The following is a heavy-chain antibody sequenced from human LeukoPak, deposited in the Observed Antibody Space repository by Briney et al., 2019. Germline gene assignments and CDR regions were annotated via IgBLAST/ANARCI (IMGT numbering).Heavy chain of an antibody. CDR1: GFTFSSYA. D-gene: IGHD4-11*01. V-gene: IGHV3-23*01. J-gene: IGHJ5*02. CDR2: ISGSGDST. CDR3: AKLFPRGLTTGWFDP. Sequence: GGSLRLSCAASGFTFSSYAMSWVRQAPGKGLEWVSAISGSGDSTYYAGSVKGRFTISRDNSKNTLYLQMNSLRAEDTAVYYCAKLFPRGLTTGWFDPWGQGTLVTVSS.